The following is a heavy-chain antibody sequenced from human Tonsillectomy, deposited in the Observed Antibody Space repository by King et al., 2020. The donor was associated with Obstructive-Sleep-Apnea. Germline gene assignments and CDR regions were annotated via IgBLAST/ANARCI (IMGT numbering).Heavy chain of an antibody. CDR2: IRSKAYGGTT. CDR3: TRGGGSSSVY. V-gene: IGHV3-49*03. Sequence: VQLVESGGGLVQPGRSLRLSCTASGFIFGDYAMSWFRQAPGKGLEGVGFIRSKAYGGTTQYGASVKGRFTISRDDSKSIAYLQMSSLKTDDTAVYYCTRGGGSSSVYWGQGTLVTVSS. J-gene: IGHJ4*02. D-gene: IGHD6-6*01. CDR1: GFIFGDYA.